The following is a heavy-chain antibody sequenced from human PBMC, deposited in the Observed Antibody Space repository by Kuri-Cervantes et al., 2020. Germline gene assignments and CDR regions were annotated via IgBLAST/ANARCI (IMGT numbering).Heavy chain of an antibody. D-gene: IGHD5-24*01. CDR3: ARGEGLSYGRQRDDFDY. J-gene: IGHJ4*02. V-gene: IGHV1-3*02. CDR1: GYTFTSYA. CDR2: SNAGNGNT. Sequence: ASVKVSCKASGYTFTSYAMHWVRQAPGQRLEWMGWSNAGNGNTKYSQEFQGRVTITRDTSASTAYMELSSLRSEDTAVYYCARGEGLSYGRQRDDFDYWGQGTLVTVSS.